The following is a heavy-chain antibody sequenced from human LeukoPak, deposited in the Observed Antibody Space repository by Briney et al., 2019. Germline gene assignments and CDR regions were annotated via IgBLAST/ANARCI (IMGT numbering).Heavy chain of an antibody. CDR3: ARHPGIQYDIDY. J-gene: IGHJ4*02. D-gene: IGHD3-9*01. Sequence: SETLSLTCAVSGYSISSGYYWGWIRQPPGKGLEWIGSIYHSGSTYYNPSLKSRVTISVDTSKNQFSLKLSSVTAADTAVYYCARHPGIQYDIDYWGQGTLVTVSS. CDR2: IYHSGST. CDR1: GYSISSGYY. V-gene: IGHV4-38-2*01.